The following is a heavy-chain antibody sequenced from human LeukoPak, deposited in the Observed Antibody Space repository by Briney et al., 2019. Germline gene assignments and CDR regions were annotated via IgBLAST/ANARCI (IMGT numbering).Heavy chain of an antibody. J-gene: IGHJ6*02. V-gene: IGHV3-30*18. CDR2: ISYDGSNK. Sequence: PGGSLRLSCAAPGFTFSSYGMHWVRQAPGKGLEWVAVISYDGSNKYYADSVKGRFTISRDNSKNTLYLQMNSLRAEDTAVYYCAKWGVATDYYYYGMDVWGQGTTVTVSS. CDR1: GFTFSSYG. CDR3: AKWGVATDYYYYGMDV. D-gene: IGHD4-23*01.